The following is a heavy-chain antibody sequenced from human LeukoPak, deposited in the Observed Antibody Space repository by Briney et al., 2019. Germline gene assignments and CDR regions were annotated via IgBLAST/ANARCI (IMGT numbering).Heavy chain of an antibody. CDR1: GGSISSGGYY. CDR3: ARSSPHSSSWYSN. D-gene: IGHD6-13*01. CDR2: IYYSGST. Sequence: TLSLTCTVSGGSISSGGYYWSWIRQHPGKGLEWIGYIYYSGSTYYNPSLKSRVTISVDTSKNQFSLKLSSVTAADTAVYYCARSSPHSSSWYSNWGQGTLVTVSS. J-gene: IGHJ4*02. V-gene: IGHV4-31*03.